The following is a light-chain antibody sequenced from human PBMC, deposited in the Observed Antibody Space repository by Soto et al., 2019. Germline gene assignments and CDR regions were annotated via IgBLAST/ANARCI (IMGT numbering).Light chain of an antibody. J-gene: IGLJ3*02. V-gene: IGLV3-21*04. CDR3: QVWDSSRGV. CDR1: NIGSKS. Sequence: SYELTQPPSVSVAPGKTARITCGGTNIGSKSVHWYQQKPGQAPVLVIYYDSDRPSGIPERFSGSNSGNTATLTISRVEAGDEADYYCQVWDSSRGVFGGGTKLNVL. CDR2: YDS.